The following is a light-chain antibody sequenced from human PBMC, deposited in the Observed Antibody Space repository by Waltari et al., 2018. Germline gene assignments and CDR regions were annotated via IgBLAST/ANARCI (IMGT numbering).Light chain of an antibody. CDR2: DVN. J-gene: IGLJ1*01. Sequence: QSALTQPRSVSGSPGQSVTIPCTGTISDVGGHNYVPWYQQHPGKAPKLMIYDVNKRPSGVPDRFSGSKSGNTASLTISGLQGEDEADYYCYSYAGSSSFVFGTGTEIIVL. CDR3: YSYAGSSSFV. CDR1: ISDVGGHNY. V-gene: IGLV2-11*01.